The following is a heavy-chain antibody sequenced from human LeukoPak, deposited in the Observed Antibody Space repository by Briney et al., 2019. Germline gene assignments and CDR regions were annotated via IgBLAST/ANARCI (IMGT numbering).Heavy chain of an antibody. CDR3: AKGLGTSGYHDY. CDR2: ISDSGDRT. Sequence: GGSLRLSCAASGFPFSNYAMIWVRQAPGKGLERVSGISDSGDRTYYADSVKGRFTISRDNSKNMLYLRMNSLRVEDTALYYCAKGLGTSGYHDYWGQGTLVTVSS. D-gene: IGHD3-22*01. V-gene: IGHV3-23*01. CDR1: GFPFSNYA. J-gene: IGHJ4*02.